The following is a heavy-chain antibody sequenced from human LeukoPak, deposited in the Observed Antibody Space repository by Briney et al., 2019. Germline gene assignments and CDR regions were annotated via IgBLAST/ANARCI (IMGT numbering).Heavy chain of an antibody. CDR2: IIPIFGTA. J-gene: IGHJ4*02. D-gene: IGHD1-26*01. V-gene: IGHV1-69*05. CDR3: AREKRGSGSYYNPGLGYYSDY. Sequence: SVKVSCKASGGTFSRYAIIWVRQAPGQGLEWMGGIIPIFGTANYAQKFQGRVTITTDESTSTAYMELSSLRSEDTAVYYCAREKRGSGSYYNPGLGYYSDYWGQGTLVTLSS. CDR1: GGTFSRYA.